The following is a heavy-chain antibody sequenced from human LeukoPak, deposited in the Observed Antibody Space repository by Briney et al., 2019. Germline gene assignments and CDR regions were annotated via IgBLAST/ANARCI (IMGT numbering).Heavy chain of an antibody. CDR2: INPNSGGT. J-gene: IGHJ4*02. CDR3: ARGSPRIVGAPIAY. CDR1: GYTFTGYY. D-gene: IGHD1-26*01. Sequence: ASVTVSCKASGYTFTGYYMHWVRQAPGQGLEWMGWINPNSGGTNYAQKFQGRVTMTRDTSISTAYMELSRLRSDDTAVYYCARGSPRIVGAPIAYWGQGTLVTVSS. V-gene: IGHV1-2*02.